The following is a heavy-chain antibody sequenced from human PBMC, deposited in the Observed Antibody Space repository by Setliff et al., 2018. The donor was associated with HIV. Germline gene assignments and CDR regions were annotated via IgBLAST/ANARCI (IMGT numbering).Heavy chain of an antibody. V-gene: IGHV3-66*02. J-gene: IGHJ4*02. CDR2: LYSDGST. Sequence: PGGSLRLSCAASGFTFSAYSMNWVRQAPGKGLEWVSTLYSDGSTYHADSVNGRFTLSRDISENALYLQIDSLRPEDTAVYYCARLRLYNSALDYWGQGTLVTVSS. D-gene: IGHD3-10*01. CDR1: GFTFSAYS. CDR3: ARLRLYNSALDY.